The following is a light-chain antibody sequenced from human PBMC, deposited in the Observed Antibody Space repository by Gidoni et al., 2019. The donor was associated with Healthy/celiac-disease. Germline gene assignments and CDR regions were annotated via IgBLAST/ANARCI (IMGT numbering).Light chain of an antibody. CDR2: GAS. J-gene: IGKJ2*01. CDR1: QSVSSN. V-gene: IGKV3D-15*01. CDR3: QQYNNWPPYT. Sequence: IVMTQSPATLSVSPGERATLSCRASQSVSSNLAWYQQKPGQDPRLLIYGASTRATSIPARFSGSGSGTEFTLTISSLQSEDFAVYYCQQYNNWPPYTFGQGTKLEIK.